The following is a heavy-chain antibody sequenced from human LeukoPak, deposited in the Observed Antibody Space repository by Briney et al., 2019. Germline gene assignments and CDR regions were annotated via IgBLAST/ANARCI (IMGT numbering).Heavy chain of an antibody. V-gene: IGHV3-23*01. CDR2: ISGSGGST. CDR1: GFTFRSYA. CDR3: AKDAEGTMIVVAKPNWFDP. J-gene: IGHJ5*02. Sequence: GGSLSLSCAVSGFTFRSYAMSWVRQAPGKGLEWVSAISGSGGSTYYADSVKGRFTISRDNSKNTLYLQMNSLRAEDTAVYYCAKDAEGTMIVVAKPNWFDPCGQGTLVTVSS. D-gene: IGHD3-22*01.